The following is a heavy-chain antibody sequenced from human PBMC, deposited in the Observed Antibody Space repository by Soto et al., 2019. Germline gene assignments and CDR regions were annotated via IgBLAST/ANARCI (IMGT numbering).Heavy chain of an antibody. CDR3: VSRIPSWVFDY. CDR1: GLSVSDNY. Sequence: EVHLVESRGALIQPGGSLRLSCGASGLSVSDNYMGWVRQAPGRGLEWVSVMYAGGDTHYADSVKGRFTISRDKSENTLYLQMNSLRDEDTGVYFCVSRIPSWVFDYWGLGTLVTVSS. V-gene: IGHV3-53*01. CDR2: MYAGGDT. J-gene: IGHJ4*01. D-gene: IGHD2-21*01.